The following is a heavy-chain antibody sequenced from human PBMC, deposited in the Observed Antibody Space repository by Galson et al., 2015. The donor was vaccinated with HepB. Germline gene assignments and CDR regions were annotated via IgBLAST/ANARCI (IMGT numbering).Heavy chain of an antibody. V-gene: IGHV4-59*08. Sequence: LSLTCTVSGGSISSYYWSWIRQPPGKGLEWIGYIYYSGSTNYNPSLKSRVTISVDTSKNQFSLKLSSVTAADTAVYYCARAGYSSSWYDSMGDKNPQGYYFDYWGQGTLVTVSS. J-gene: IGHJ4*02. D-gene: IGHD6-13*01. CDR1: GGSISSYY. CDR2: IYYSGST. CDR3: ARAGYSSSWYDSMGDKNPQGYYFDY.